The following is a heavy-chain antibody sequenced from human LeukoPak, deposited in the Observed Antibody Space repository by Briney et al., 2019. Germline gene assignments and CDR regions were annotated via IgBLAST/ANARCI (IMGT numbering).Heavy chain of an antibody. D-gene: IGHD1-14*01. CDR2: INPNSGGT. CDR1: GYTFTDYY. CDR3: ARDKRSTAGNWFDP. Sequence: ASVKVSCKASGYTFTDYYIHWVRQAPGQGLEWMGRINPNSGGTNYAQRFQGRVTVTRDTSISTAYMELSTLRSDDAVVYYCARDKRSTAGNWFDPWGQGTLVTVSS. J-gene: IGHJ5*02. V-gene: IGHV1-2*05.